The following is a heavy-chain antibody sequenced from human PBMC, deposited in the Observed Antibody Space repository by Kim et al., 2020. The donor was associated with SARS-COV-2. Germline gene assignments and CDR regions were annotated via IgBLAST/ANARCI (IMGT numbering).Heavy chain of an antibody. Sequence: PSLKSRVTISVDTSKNQFSLKLSSVTAADTAVYYCAREEGAVAGNDAFDIWGQGTMVTVSS. J-gene: IGHJ3*02. V-gene: IGHV4-59*01. CDR3: AREEGAVAGNDAFDI. D-gene: IGHD6-19*01.